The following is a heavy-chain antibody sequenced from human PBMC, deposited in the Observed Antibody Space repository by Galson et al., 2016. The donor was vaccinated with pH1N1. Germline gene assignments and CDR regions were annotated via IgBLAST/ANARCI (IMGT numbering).Heavy chain of an antibody. Sequence: SLRPSCAASGFSFDTYAMHWVRQAPGKGLEWVAFISYNGNDQSYAESLKGRFTISRDNSKNTLYLQVNSLRTEDTAVFYCAREDWSYADTYYNGMDVWGQGTTVTVSS. V-gene: IGHV3-30-3*01. CDR3: AREDWSYADTYYNGMDV. J-gene: IGHJ6*02. D-gene: IGHD3-16*01. CDR1: GFSFDTYA. CDR2: ISYNGNDQ.